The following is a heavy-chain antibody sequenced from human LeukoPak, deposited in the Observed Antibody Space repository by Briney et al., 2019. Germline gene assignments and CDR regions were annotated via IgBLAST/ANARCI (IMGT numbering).Heavy chain of an antibody. D-gene: IGHD3-10*01. CDR2: SSYTGIT. Sequence: SETLSLTCIVSGGSISSSIYYWGWIRQPPGKGLEWIGSSSYTGITYYNPSLKSRVTISVDTSKNDFSLKQSSVTAADTAVYYCARDNFYNSGGGMEDGFDIWGQGTMVTVSS. V-gene: IGHV4-39*07. CDR1: GGSISSSIYY. J-gene: IGHJ3*02. CDR3: ARDNFYNSGGGMEDGFDI.